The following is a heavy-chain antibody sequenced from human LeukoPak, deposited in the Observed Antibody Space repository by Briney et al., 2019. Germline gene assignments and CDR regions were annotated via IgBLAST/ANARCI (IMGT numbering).Heavy chain of an antibody. D-gene: IGHD2-15*01. CDR2: ISAYNGNT. V-gene: IGHV1-18*01. CDR1: GYSFTSYG. Sequence: GASVKVSCKASGYSFTSYGISWVRQAPGQGLESIGWISAYNGNTNYAQKLQGRVTMTTDTSTSTAYMELRSLRSDDTAVYYCARTPDTDIVVVVAATSYYYMDVWGKGTTVTVSS. J-gene: IGHJ6*03. CDR3: ARTPDTDIVVVVAATSYYYMDV.